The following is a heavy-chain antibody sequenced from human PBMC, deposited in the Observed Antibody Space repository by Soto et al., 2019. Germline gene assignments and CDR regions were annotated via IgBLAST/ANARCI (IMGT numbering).Heavy chain of an antibody. Sequence: SETLSLTCAVYGGSFSGYYWNWIRQPPGKGLEWIGEINHSGSTNYNPSLKSRVTISVDTSKNQFSLKLSSVTAADTAVYYCARGWGRMFDYWGQGTLVTVS. V-gene: IGHV4-34*01. CDR1: GGSFSGYY. CDR3: ARGWGRMFDY. D-gene: IGHD7-27*01. J-gene: IGHJ4*02. CDR2: INHSGST.